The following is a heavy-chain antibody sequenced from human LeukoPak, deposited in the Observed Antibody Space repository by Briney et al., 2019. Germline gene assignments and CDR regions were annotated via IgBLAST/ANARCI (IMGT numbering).Heavy chain of an antibody. J-gene: IGHJ4*02. V-gene: IGHV1-18*01. CDR3: ARDLGYCPSTSCYPGDY. CDR2: INGYNGNT. CDR1: GYTLTSYG. Sequence: ASVKVSCKASGYTLTSYGISWVRQAPGQGLEWMGWINGYNGNTNYAQRLQGRVTMTTDTSTSTAYMELRSLRSDDTAVYYCARDLGYCPSTSCYPGDYWGQGTLVTVSS. D-gene: IGHD2-2*01.